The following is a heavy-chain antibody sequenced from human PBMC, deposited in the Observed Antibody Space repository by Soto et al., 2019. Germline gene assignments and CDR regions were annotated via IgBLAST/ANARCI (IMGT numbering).Heavy chain of an antibody. CDR2: ISAYNGNT. J-gene: IGHJ4*02. CDR1: GYTFTSYG. CDR3: ARRAEYCSGGSCHLLDDY. V-gene: IGHV1-18*01. Sequence: QVQLVQSGAEVKKPGASVKVSCKASGYTFTSYGISWVRQAPGQGLEWMGWISAYNGNTNYAQKLQGRVTMTTDTSTSTAYMELRGLRADDTAVYYCARRAEYCSGGSCHLLDDYWGQGPLVTVSS. D-gene: IGHD2-15*01.